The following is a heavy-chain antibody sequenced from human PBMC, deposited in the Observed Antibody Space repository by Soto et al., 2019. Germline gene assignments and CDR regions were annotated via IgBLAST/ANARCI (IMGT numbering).Heavy chain of an antibody. CDR1: GFTFSSYE. Sequence: SLRLSCAASGFTFSSYEMNWVRQAPGKGLEWVSYISSSGSTIYYADSVKGRFTISRDNAKNSLYLQMNSLRAEDTAVYYCARDRHGTGFDYYYGMDVWGQGTTVTVSS. J-gene: IGHJ6*02. D-gene: IGHD1-1*01. CDR3: ARDRHGTGFDYYYGMDV. CDR2: ISSSGSTI. V-gene: IGHV3-48*03.